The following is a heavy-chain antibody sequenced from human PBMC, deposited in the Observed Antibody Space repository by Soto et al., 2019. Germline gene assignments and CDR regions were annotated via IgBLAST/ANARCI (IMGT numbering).Heavy chain of an antibody. CDR2: INGRGNYI. CDR3: VREDGIVGANSAFDY. J-gene: IGHJ4*02. CDR1: GFTFSTYT. V-gene: IGHV3-21*01. D-gene: IGHD1-26*01. Sequence: GGSLRLSCASSGFTFSTYTMNWVRQAPGKGLEWVSSINGRGNYIYYADSVKGRFTISRDNAKNSLYLQMDRLRAEDTALYYCVREDGIVGANSAFDYWGLGALVTV.